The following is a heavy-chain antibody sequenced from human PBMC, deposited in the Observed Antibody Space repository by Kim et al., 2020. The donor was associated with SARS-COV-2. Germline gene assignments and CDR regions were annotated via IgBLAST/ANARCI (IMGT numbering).Heavy chain of an antibody. CDR2: ISSSSSYI. D-gene: IGHD5-12*01. CDR3: ARAWNGGYAHFDY. Sequence: GGSLRLSCAASGFTFSSYSMNWVRQAPGKGLEWVSSISSSSSYIYYADSVKGRFTISRDNAKNSLYLQMNSLRAEDTAVYYCARAWNGGYAHFDYWGQGTLVTVSS. J-gene: IGHJ4*02. V-gene: IGHV3-21*01. CDR1: GFTFSSYS.